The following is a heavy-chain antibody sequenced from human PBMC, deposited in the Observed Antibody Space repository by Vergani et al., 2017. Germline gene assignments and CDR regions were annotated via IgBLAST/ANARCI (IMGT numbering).Heavy chain of an antibody. J-gene: IGHJ4*02. CDR1: GGSISSSSYY. CDR2: IYYSGST. CDR3: ARRAVLWIAVAGTRALAAYDY. Sequence: QLQLQESGPGLVKPSETLSLTCTVSGGSISSSSYYWGWIRQPPGKGLEWIGSIYYSGSTYYNPSLKSRVTISVDTSKNQFSLKLSSVTAADTAVYYCARRAVLWIAVAGTRALAAYDYWGQGALVTVSS. V-gene: IGHV4-39*07. D-gene: IGHD6-19*01.